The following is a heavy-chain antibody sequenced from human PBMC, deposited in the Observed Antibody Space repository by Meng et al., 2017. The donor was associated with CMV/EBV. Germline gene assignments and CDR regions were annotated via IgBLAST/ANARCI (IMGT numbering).Heavy chain of an antibody. V-gene: IGHV3-53*05. D-gene: IGHD3-16*01. CDR1: GFTVSSNY. CDR3: ARVPRYRFGGSYGMDV. Sequence: GESLKISCAASGFTVSSNYMSWVRQAPGKGLEWVSVIYSGGSTYYPDSVKGRFTISRDNSKNTLYLQMNSLGSEDTAVYYCARVPRYRFGGSYGMDVWGQGTTVTVSS. J-gene: IGHJ6*02. CDR2: IYSGGST.